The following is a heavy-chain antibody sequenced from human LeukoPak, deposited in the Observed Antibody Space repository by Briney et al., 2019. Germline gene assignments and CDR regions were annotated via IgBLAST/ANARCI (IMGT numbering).Heavy chain of an antibody. CDR3: ARDPSLESDYGVYSAD. Sequence: GWSLRLSCATAGFSFYRYSLIWVRQAPGKGLEWVASITGRSSYIYYADSVKGRFTVSRDNAKKSLYLRMSSLRVEDTAVYYCARDPSLESDYGVYSADWGQGTLVTVAS. V-gene: IGHV3-21*01. CDR1: GFSFYRYS. J-gene: IGHJ4*02. D-gene: IGHD4-17*01. CDR2: ITGRSSYI.